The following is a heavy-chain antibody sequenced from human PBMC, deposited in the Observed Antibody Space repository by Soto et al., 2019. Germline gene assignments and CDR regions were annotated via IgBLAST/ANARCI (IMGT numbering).Heavy chain of an antibody. CDR1: GFTFTSSA. V-gene: IGHV1-58*01. D-gene: IGHD6-6*01. Sequence: ASVKVSCKASGFTFTSSAVQWVRQARGQRLEWIGWIVVGSGNTNYAQKFHERVTITRYMSTSTAYMELSIMRSEDSAVYYCAAGFSYGQLAGRYYYYGMDVWGQGTTVTVSS. J-gene: IGHJ6*02. CDR2: IVVGSGNT. CDR3: AAGFSYGQLAGRYYYYGMDV.